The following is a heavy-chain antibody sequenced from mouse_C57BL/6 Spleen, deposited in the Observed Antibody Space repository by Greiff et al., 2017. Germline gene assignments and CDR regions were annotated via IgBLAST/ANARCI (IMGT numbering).Heavy chain of an antibody. D-gene: IGHD1-1*02. J-gene: IGHJ4*01. V-gene: IGHV1-81*01. CDR3: ARGIFCTTVVEAMDY. Sequence: VQLQQSGAELARPGASVKLSCTASGYTFTSYGISWVKQSTGQGLEWIGEIYPRSGNTYYNEKFKGKATLTADKSSSTAYMELRSLTSEDSAVYFCARGIFCTTVVEAMDYWGQGTSVTVSS. CDR2: IYPRSGNT. CDR1: GYTFTSYG.